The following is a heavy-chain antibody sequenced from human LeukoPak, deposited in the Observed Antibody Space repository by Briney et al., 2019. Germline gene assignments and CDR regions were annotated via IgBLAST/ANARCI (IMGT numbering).Heavy chain of an antibody. J-gene: IGHJ4*02. Sequence: GGSLRFSCVASGFTFSDAWMSWVRQAPGKGLEWVSFISSTGGTAYYADSVKGRFTISRDNAQNSLFLQMNSLRDEDTAVYYCARDRGLNYWGQGTLVTVSS. CDR1: GFTFSDAW. D-gene: IGHD5-24*01. CDR2: ISSTGGTA. V-gene: IGHV3-11*04. CDR3: ARDRGLNY.